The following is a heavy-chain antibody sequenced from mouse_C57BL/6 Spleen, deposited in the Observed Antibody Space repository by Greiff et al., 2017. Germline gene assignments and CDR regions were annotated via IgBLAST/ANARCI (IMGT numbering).Heavy chain of an antibody. CDR2: INPNNGGT. CDR1: GYTFTDSY. Sequence: EVQLQQSGPELVKPGASVKISCKASGYTFTDSYMNWVKQSHGKSLEWIGDINPNNGGTSYNQKFKGKATLTVDKSSSTAYMELRSRTSEDSAVYYCARGMGSSFFDYWGQGTTHTVSS. V-gene: IGHV1-26*01. J-gene: IGHJ2*01. D-gene: IGHD1-1*01. CDR3: ARGMGSSFFDY.